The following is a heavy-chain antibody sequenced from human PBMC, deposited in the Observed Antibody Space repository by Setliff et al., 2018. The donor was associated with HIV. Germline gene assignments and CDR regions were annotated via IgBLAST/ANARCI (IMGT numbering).Heavy chain of an antibody. CDR1: GGSISSGNW. J-gene: IGHJ5*02. D-gene: IGHD3-3*01. CDR2: IYHSGSA. V-gene: IGHV4-4*02. CDR3: ARDDGIFGVVIIPWFDP. Sequence: SETLSLTCAVSGGSISSGNWLNWVRQPPGKGLEWIGEIYHSGSANYNPSLKSRVTISIDASKNQFSLRLNSVTAADTAMYYCARDDGIFGVVIIPWFDPWGQGTLVTVSS.